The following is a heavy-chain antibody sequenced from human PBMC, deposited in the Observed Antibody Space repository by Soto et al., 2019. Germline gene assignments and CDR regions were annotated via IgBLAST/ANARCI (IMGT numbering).Heavy chain of an antibody. J-gene: IGHJ4*01. CDR1: SKG. V-gene: IGHV1-18*01. CDR2: ISVYNGNT. CDR3: ARDREDIVVPGGISSSSAFSDF. Sequence: SKGISWVRQAAGHGLEWMGLISVYNGNTNYAHKLQGRVTITTDTSTTTAYMELRSQPSDETAVYYCARDREDIVVPGGISSSSAFSDFWGHGTLVTVSS. D-gene: IGHD2-2*01.